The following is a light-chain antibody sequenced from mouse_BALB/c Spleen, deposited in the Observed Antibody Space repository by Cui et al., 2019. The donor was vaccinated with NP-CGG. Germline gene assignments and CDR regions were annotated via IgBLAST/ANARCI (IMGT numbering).Light chain of an antibody. CDR3: ALWYSNHWV. V-gene: IGLV1*01. CDR1: TGAVTTNNY. CDR2: GTN. J-gene: IGLJ1*01. Sequence: QAVVTQESALTTSPGETVTLTCRSSTGAVTTNNYANWVQEKPDHLFTGLIGGTNNRPPGVPARLSGSLIGDKAALTITGAQTEDEALYFCALWYSNHWVFGGGTKQTVL.